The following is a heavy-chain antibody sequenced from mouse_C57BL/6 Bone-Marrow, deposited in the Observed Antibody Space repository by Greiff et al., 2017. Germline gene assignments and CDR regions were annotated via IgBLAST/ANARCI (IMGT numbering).Heavy chain of an antibody. CDR2: IYPRSGNT. D-gene: IGHD1-1*01. CDR1: GYTFTSYG. CDR3: RRRNYYGSY. Sequence: QVQLQQSGAELARPGASVKLSCKASGYTFTSYGISWVKQRTGQGLEWIGDIYPRSGNTYYNEKFKGTATLTAAQSSRTASMELRCLTSEDSAVYCCRRRNYYGSYWGQGTTLTVSS. V-gene: IGHV1-81*01. J-gene: IGHJ2*01.